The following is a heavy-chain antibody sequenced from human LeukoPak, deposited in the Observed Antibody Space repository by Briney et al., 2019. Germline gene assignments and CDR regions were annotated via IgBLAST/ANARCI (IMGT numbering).Heavy chain of an antibody. CDR2: IYYSGST. CDR1: GGSISSYY. J-gene: IGHJ4*02. D-gene: IGHD3-16*02. V-gene: IGHV4-59*08. CDR3: ARQVTFGGVIVLFDY. Sequence: SETLFLTCTVSGGSISSYYXSWIRQPPGKGLEWIGYIYYSGSTNYNPSLKSRVTISVDTSKNQFSLKLSSVTAADTAVYYCARQVTFGGVIVLFDYWGQGTLVTVSS.